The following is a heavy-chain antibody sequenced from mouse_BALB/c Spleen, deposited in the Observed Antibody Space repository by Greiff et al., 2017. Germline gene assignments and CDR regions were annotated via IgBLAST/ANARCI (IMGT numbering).Heavy chain of an antibody. V-gene: IGHV2-6-4*01. Sequence: VKLVESGPGLVAPSQSLSITCTVSGFSLSRYSVHWVRQPPGKGLEWLGMIWGGGSTDYNSALKSRLSISKDNSKSQVFLKMNSLQTDDTAMYYCAMYGNLSYWYFDVWGAGTTVTVSS. CDR3: AMYGNLSYWYFDV. J-gene: IGHJ1*01. CDR1: GFSLSRYS. CDR2: IWGGGST. D-gene: IGHD2-10*02.